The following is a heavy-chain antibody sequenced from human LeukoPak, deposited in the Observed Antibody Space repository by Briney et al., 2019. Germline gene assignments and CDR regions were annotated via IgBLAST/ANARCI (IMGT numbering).Heavy chain of an antibody. CDR1: GYTFTGYY. D-gene: IGHD3-22*01. V-gene: IGHV1-2*02. Sequence: GASVKVSCKASGYTFTGYYMHWVRQAPGQGLEWMGWINPNSGGTNYAQKFQGSVTMTRDTSISTAYMELSRLRSDDTAVYYCARVLYYYDSSGYSDLGYWSQGTLVTVSS. J-gene: IGHJ4*02. CDR2: INPNSGGT. CDR3: ARVLYYYDSSGYSDLGY.